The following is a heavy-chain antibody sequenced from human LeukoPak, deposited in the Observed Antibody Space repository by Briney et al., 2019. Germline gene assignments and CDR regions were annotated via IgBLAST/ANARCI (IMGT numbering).Heavy chain of an antibody. D-gene: IGHD2-2*01. V-gene: IGHV1-18*04. CDR2: ISAYNGNT. CDR1: GYTFTSYG. Sequence: ASVKVSCKASGYTFTSYGINWVRLAPGQGLEWMGWISAYNGNTNYAQKLQGRVTMTTDTSTSTAYMELRSLRSDDTAVYYCARGSPYCSSTSCYVGDYWGQGTLFAVSS. CDR3: ARGSPYCSSTSCYVGDY. J-gene: IGHJ4*02.